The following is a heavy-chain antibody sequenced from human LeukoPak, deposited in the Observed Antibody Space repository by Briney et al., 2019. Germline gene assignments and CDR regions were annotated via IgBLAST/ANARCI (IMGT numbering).Heavy chain of an antibody. CDR3: ARARVGPGAFDI. CDR1: GYTFTSYD. Sequence: RASVKVSCKASGYTFTSYDINWVRQATGQGLEWMGWMNPNSGNTGYAQKFQGRVTMTRNTSISTAYMGLSSLRSEDTAVYYCARARVGPGAFDIWGQGTMVTVSS. CDR2: MNPNSGNT. V-gene: IGHV1-8*01. J-gene: IGHJ3*02.